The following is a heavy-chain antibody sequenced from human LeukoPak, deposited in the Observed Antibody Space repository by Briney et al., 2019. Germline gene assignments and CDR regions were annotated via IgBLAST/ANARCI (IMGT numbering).Heavy chain of an antibody. D-gene: IGHD6-19*01. CDR3: ARGGQITSSGGWDFEF. CDR1: GFALSSFV. J-gene: IGHJ4*02. Sequence: PGGSLRLSCAASGFALSSFVMHWVRQAPGKGLEWVAVISFDGSKKYYGDSVKGRFTISRDNSKNMMYLQMNSLRTDDTALYYCARGGQITSSGGWDFEFWGQGTLVSVSS. CDR2: ISFDGSKK. V-gene: IGHV3-30*03.